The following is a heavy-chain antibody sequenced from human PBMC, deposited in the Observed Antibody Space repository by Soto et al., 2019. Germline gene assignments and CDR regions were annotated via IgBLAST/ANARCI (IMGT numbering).Heavy chain of an antibody. Sequence: PSETLSLTCTVSGGSISGYYWSWIRQPPGKGLEWIGYIYYSGSINYNPSLKSRITISVDTSKNQLSLKLTSVSAADTAVYYCARQPPDTAAFDIWAQGTMVTVSS. CDR1: GGSISGYY. J-gene: IGHJ3*02. CDR2: IYYSGSI. D-gene: IGHD5-18*01. V-gene: IGHV4-59*08. CDR3: ARQPPDTAAFDI.